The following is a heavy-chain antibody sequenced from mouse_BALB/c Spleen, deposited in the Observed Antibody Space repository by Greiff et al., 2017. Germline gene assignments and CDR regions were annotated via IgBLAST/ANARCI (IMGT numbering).Heavy chain of an antibody. V-gene: IGHV3-8*02. Sequence: EVKLEESGPSLVKPSQTLSLTCSVTGDSITSGYWNWIRKFPGNKLEYMGYISYSGSTYYNPSLKSRISITRDTSKNQYYLQLNSVTTEDTATYYCAKGQLGYWYFDVWGAGTTVTVSS. CDR2: ISYSGST. CDR3: AKGQLGYWYFDV. J-gene: IGHJ1*01. CDR1: GDSITSGY.